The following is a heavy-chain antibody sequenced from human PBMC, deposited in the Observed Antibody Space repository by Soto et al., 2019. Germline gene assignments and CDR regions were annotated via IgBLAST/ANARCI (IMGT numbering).Heavy chain of an antibody. D-gene: IGHD4-17*01. J-gene: IGHJ6*02. Sequence: SETQSVTCTVSGGSISSGGYYWSWIRQHPGKGLEWIGYIYYSGSTYYNPSLKSRVTISVDTSKNQFSLKLSSVTAADTAVYYSARDTTTVVTQGGDYYYYGMDVWGQGTTVPISS. CDR3: ARDTTTVVTQGGDYYYYGMDV. CDR2: IYYSGST. V-gene: IGHV4-31*02. CDR1: GGSISSGGYY.